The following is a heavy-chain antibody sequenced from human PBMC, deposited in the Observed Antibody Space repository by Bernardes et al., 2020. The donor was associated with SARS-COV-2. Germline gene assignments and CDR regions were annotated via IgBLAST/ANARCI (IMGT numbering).Heavy chain of an antibody. CDR2: TSYAGNNK. CDR1: GFTFSIYA. D-gene: IGHD1-1*01. J-gene: IGHJ6*02. Sequence: GGSLRLSCAASGFTFSIYAMHWVRQAPGKGLEWMAVTSYAGNNKYYADSVKGRFTISRDNSLNTVFLQMNSLRAEDTAVYYCGRSDNNWDYYGMDVWGQGTTVTVSS. CDR3: GRSDNNWDYYGMDV. V-gene: IGHV3-30-3*01.